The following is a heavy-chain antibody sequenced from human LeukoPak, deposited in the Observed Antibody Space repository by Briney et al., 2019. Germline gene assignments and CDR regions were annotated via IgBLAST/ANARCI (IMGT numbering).Heavy chain of an antibody. D-gene: IGHD1-14*01. V-gene: IGHV4-39*07. CDR3: ARISPPGRTSAKGKYYFDS. J-gene: IGHJ4*02. CDR2: IYYSGST. Sequence: ASETLSLTCTVSGGSISSSSYYWGWIRQPPGKGLEWSGSIYYSGSTYYNPSLKSRVTISVETSKSQFSLKLSAVTAADTAIYYCARISPPGRTSAKGKYYFDSWGKGTLVTVSS. CDR1: GGSISSSSYY.